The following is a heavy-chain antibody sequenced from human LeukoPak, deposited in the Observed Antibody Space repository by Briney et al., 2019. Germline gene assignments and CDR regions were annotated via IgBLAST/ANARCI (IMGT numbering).Heavy chain of an antibody. J-gene: IGHJ5*02. CDR1: GGTVSNFA. CDR3: ASEVNSSSWYVT. D-gene: IGHD6-13*01. CDR2: IIPTFDTP. Sequence: SVKVSCKASGGTVSNFAITWVRQAPGLGLEWMGAIIPTFDTPNYAQKIQGRVTITTDESTSTAYMELSSLRSEDTAVYYCASEVNSSSWYVTWGQGTLVTVSS. V-gene: IGHV1-69*05.